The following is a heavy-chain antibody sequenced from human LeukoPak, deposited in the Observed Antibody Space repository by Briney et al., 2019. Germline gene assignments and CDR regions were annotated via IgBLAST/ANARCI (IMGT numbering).Heavy chain of an antibody. D-gene: IGHD4-17*01. CDR3: ARVRSSRGLGDYGDFYYYYGVDV. CDR2: IYTSGST. CDR1: GGSISSYY. Sequence: SETLSLTCTVSGGSISSYYWSWIRQPAGKGLEWIGRIYTSGSTNYNPSLKSRVTMSVDTSKNQFSLKLSSVTAADTAVYYCARVRSSRGLGDYGDFYYYYGVDVWGQGTTVTVSS. V-gene: IGHV4-4*07. J-gene: IGHJ6*02.